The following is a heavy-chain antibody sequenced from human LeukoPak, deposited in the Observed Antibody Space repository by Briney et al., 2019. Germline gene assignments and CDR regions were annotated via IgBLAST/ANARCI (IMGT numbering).Heavy chain of an antibody. Sequence: SETLSLTCAVYGGSFSGYYWSWIRQPPGKGLEWIGEINHSGSTNYNPSLKSRVTISVDTSKNQFSLKLSSVTAADTAVYYCARGRSSGWFGSFFYYWGQGTLVTVSS. D-gene: IGHD6-19*01. CDR2: INHSGST. CDR3: ARGRSSGWFGSFFYY. J-gene: IGHJ4*02. V-gene: IGHV4-34*01. CDR1: GGSFSGYY.